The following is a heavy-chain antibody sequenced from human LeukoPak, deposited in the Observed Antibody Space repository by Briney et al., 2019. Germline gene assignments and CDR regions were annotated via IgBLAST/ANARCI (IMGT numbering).Heavy chain of an antibody. J-gene: IGHJ4*02. CDR2: ISGSGGST. D-gene: IGHD6-19*01. Sequence: PGGSLRLSCAASGFTFISYGMSRVRQAPGKGLEWVSAISGSGGSTYYADSVKGRFTISRDNSKNTLYLQMNSLRAEDTAVYYCARGPGLAVTGTDWGQGTLVTVSS. V-gene: IGHV3-23*01. CDR3: ARGPGLAVTGTD. CDR1: GFTFISYG.